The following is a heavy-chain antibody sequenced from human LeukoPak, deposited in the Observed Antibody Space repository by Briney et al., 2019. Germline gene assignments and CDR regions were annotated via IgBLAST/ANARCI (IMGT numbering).Heavy chain of an antibody. CDR2: ISSSDGST. CDR1: GLTFSLYA. Sequence: GGSLRLSCIASGLTFSLYAMHWVRQAPGKGLEYVSAISSSDGSTYYADSVKGRFTISRDNSKNTLYLQMNSLRAEDTAVYYCARDATHSGPAGYYYYYGMDVWGQGTTVTVSS. V-gene: IGHV3-64*02. CDR3: ARDATHSGPAGYYYYYGMDV. D-gene: IGHD6-19*01. J-gene: IGHJ6*02.